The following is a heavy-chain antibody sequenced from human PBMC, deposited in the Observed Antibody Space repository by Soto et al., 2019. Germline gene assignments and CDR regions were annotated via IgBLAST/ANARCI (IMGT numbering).Heavy chain of an antibody. D-gene: IGHD2-8*01. CDR2: IWYDGSNK. Sequence: GGSLRLSCAASGFTFSSYGMHWVRQAPGKGREWVAVIWYDGSNKYYADSVKGRCTISRDNCKNTLYLQMNSLRADDTAVYYCARDSMDLRAFDSWGQGTLVTVSS. V-gene: IGHV3-33*01. CDR3: ARDSMDLRAFDS. J-gene: IGHJ4*02. CDR1: GFTFSSYG.